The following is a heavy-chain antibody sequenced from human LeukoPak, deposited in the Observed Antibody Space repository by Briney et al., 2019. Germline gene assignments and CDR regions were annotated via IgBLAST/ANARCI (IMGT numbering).Heavy chain of an antibody. V-gene: IGHV4-59*01. J-gene: IGHJ4*02. CDR1: GGSISSYY. CDR2: IYYSGST. Sequence: TPSETLSLTCAVSGGSISSYYWSWIRQPAGKGLEWIGDIYYSGSTNYNPSLKSRVIISADTSKNLFSLKLSSVTAADTAVYYCARGKCDRSAYCPPDYWGQGTLVTVSS. D-gene: IGHD3-22*01. CDR3: ARGKCDRSAYCPPDY.